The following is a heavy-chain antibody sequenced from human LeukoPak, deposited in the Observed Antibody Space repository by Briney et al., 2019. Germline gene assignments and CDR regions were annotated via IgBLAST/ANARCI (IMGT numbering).Heavy chain of an antibody. J-gene: IGHJ4*02. Sequence: SETLSLTCTVSGGSISSGYYYWSWIRQPPGKGLEWIGYIYYSGSTYYNPSLKSRVTISVDTSKNQFSLKLSSVTAADTAVYYCARYSYGSRFDYWGQGTLVTVSS. CDR1: GGSISSGYYY. CDR2: IYYSGST. V-gene: IGHV4-30-4*01. CDR3: ARYSYGSRFDY. D-gene: IGHD5-18*01.